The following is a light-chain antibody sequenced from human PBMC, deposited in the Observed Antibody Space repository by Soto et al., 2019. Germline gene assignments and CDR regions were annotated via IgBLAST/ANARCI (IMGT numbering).Light chain of an antibody. CDR3: HQYGSSPRT. V-gene: IGKV1-5*01. Sequence: DIHMSQSPSTLSASVGYRFTITCGASQSISNWLAWYQQKPGTAPKVLIYNASNLQSGVPSRFRGSGSGTDFTLTISRLEPEDFEVYYCHQYGSSPRTFGQGTKVDIK. J-gene: IGKJ1*01. CDR1: QSISNW. CDR2: NAS.